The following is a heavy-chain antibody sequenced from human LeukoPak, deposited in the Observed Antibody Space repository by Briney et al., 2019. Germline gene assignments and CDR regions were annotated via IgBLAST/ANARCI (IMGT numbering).Heavy chain of an antibody. CDR1: GFTFSDYG. CDR2: IWYDGSNK. D-gene: IGHD3-22*01. Sequence: GGSLRLSCAASGFTFSDYGMHWVRQAPGKGLEWVAVIWYDGSNKYYADSVKGRFTISRDNSRNTLYLQMNSLRAEDTAVYYCVRELPPVVQYYFDYWGPGTLVAVSS. J-gene: IGHJ4*02. V-gene: IGHV3-33*01. CDR3: VRELPPVVQYYFDY.